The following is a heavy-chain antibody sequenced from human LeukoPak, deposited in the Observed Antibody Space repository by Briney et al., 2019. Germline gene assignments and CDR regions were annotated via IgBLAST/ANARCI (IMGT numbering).Heavy chain of an antibody. J-gene: IGHJ4*02. CDR3: ARHVVAVGFDY. Sequence: AGGPLRLSCAASGFSFSSYGIHWVRQAPGKGLEWVTVISYDGSNKYYADSVKGRFTIFRDNSKNTLYLQMDSLRAEDTAVYYCARHVVAVGFDYWGQGTLVTVSS. V-gene: IGHV3-30*03. CDR2: ISYDGSNK. CDR1: GFSFSSYG. D-gene: IGHD3-22*01.